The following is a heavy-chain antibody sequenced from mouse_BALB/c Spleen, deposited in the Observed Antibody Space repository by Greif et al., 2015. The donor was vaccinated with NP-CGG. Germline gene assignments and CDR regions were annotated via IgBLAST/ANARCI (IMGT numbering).Heavy chain of an antibody. CDR1: GYTFSSYW. CDR3: AGGEYGNLYAMDY. CDR2: ILPGSGST. Sequence: VKLMESGAELMKPGASGKISCKATGYTFSSYWIEWVKQRPGHGLEWIGEILPGSGSTNYNEKFKGKATFTADTSSNTAYMQLSSLTSEDSAVYYCAGGEYGNLYAMDYWGQGTSVTVSS. D-gene: IGHD2-10*02. J-gene: IGHJ4*01. V-gene: IGHV1-9*01.